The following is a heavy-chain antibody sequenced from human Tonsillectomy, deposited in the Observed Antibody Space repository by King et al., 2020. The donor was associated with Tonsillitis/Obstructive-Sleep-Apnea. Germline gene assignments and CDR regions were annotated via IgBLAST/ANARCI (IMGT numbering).Heavy chain of an antibody. Sequence: VQLVESGGGLVKPGGSLRLSCAASGFTFSNAWMSWVRQAPGKGLEWVGRIKSKTDGGTTDYAAPVKGRFTISRDDSKNTLCLQMKSLKTEDTAVYYCPTDESRRISPNYWGLGTLVTVSS. D-gene: IGHD2/OR15-2a*01. CDR3: PTDESRRISPNY. CDR2: IKSKTDGGTT. J-gene: IGHJ4*02. CDR1: GFTFSNAW. V-gene: IGHV3-15*01.